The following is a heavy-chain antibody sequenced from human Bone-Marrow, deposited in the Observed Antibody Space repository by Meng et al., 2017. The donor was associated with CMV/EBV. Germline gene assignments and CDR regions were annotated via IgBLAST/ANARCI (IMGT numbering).Heavy chain of an antibody. CDR2: INTNTGNP. Sequence: VSCKASGYPFTSYAMNWVRQAPGRGLEWMGWINTNTGNPTYAQGFTGRFVFSLDTSVSTAYLQICSLKAEDTAVYYCARDLVAGPHYWDQGTLVTVSS. CDR1: GYPFTSYA. J-gene: IGHJ4*02. D-gene: IGHD6-19*01. CDR3: ARDLVAGPHY. V-gene: IGHV7-4-1*01.